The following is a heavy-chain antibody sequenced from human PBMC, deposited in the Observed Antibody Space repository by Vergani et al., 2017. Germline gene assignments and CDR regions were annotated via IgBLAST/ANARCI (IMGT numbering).Heavy chain of an antibody. Sequence: EVQLMESGGGLVQPGGSLRLSCAASGFTVSSNYMSWVRQAPGKGLEWVSVIYSGGSTYYADSVKGRFTISRDNSKNTLYLQMNSLRAEDTAVYYCAKVVDYYDSSGYYYYYYGMDVWGQGTTVTVSS. CDR3: AKVVDYYDSSGYYYYYYGMDV. D-gene: IGHD3-22*01. CDR1: GFTVSSNY. V-gene: IGHV3-66*02. J-gene: IGHJ6*02. CDR2: IYSGGST.